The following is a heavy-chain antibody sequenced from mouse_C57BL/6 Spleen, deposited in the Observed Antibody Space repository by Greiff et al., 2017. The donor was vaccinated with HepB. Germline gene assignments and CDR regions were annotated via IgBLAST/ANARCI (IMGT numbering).Heavy chain of an antibody. CDR3: ARDRTGPFDY. CDR2: ISDGGSYT. CDR1: GFTFSSYA. J-gene: IGHJ2*01. V-gene: IGHV5-4*01. Sequence: EVKLVESGGGLVKPGGSLKLSCEASGFTFSSYAMSWVRQTPEKRLEWVATISDGGSYTSYPDNVKGRCTITRDNAKNTLYVQMSHLTSEDTAMDYCARDRTGPFDYWGQGTTLTVSS.